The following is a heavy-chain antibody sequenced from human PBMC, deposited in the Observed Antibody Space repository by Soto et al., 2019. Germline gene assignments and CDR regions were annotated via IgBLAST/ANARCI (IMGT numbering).Heavy chain of an antibody. Sequence: PGGSLRLSFASSGLTFSSYRLNWVRHSPGKGLEWVSYITSSGTTVYYAYSVRGRFTISRDNAKNSLYLQMNSLRDDDTAVYYCARGSSNWAYYFDFWGQGT. D-gene: IGHD6-13*01. CDR2: ITSSGTTV. CDR3: ARGSSNWAYYFDF. V-gene: IGHV3-48*02. J-gene: IGHJ4*02. CDR1: GLTFSSYR.